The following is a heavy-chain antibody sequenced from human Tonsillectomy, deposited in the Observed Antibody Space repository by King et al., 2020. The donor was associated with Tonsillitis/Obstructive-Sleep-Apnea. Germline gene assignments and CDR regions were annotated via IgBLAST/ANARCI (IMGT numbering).Heavy chain of an antibody. CDR3: VTGLRYV. V-gene: IGHV3-15*01. Sequence: VQLVESGGGLVKPGGSLRLSCAASGFTFSDAWMSWVRQAPGKGPEWVGRTKSKTDGGTTDYAAPVKGRFTISRDDSNNTLYLQMNSLTTEDTSVSYCVTGLRYVWGKGTTVTVSS. D-gene: IGHD4-17*01. CDR1: GFTFSDAW. CDR2: TKSKTDGGTT. J-gene: IGHJ6*04.